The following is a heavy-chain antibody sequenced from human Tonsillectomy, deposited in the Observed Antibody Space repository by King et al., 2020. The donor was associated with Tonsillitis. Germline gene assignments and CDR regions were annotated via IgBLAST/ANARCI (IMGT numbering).Heavy chain of an antibody. CDR2: LSGGGSNT. CDR3: AKVGKWELLHLDY. J-gene: IGHJ4*02. V-gene: IGHV3-23*04. Sequence: VQLVESGGGLVQPGGSLRLSCAASGFTFSSFAMSWVRQTPGKGLEWVSGLSGGGSNTYYADSVKGRFTISRDNSKNTLYLQMNSLRAEDTAIYYCAKVGKWELLHLDYWGQGTLVTVSS. D-gene: IGHD1-26*01. CDR1: GFTFSSFA.